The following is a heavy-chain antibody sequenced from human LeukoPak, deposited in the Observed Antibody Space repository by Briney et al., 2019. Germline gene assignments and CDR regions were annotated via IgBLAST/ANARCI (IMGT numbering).Heavy chain of an antibody. V-gene: IGHV3-9*01. Sequence: PGGSLRLSCAASGFTFDDYAMHWVRQAPGKGLEWVSGISWNSGSIGYADSVKGRFTISRDNAKNSLYLQMNSLRAEDTALYYCAKDRYSSGWYVSYYFDYWGQGTLVTVSS. CDR2: ISWNSGSI. CDR3: AKDRYSSGWYVSYYFDY. CDR1: GFTFDDYA. D-gene: IGHD6-19*01. J-gene: IGHJ4*02.